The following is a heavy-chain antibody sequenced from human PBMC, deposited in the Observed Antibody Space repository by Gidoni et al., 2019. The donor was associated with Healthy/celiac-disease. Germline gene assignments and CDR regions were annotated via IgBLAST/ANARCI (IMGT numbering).Heavy chain of an antibody. D-gene: IGHD2-2*01. V-gene: IGHV4-39*01. CDR3: ATDFVVVPAATPYYFDY. CDR2: IYDSGST. Sequence: QLQLQESGPGLVKPSETLSLTCTVSGGSISSSSYYWGWIRQPPGKGLEWIGSIYDSGSTYYNPSLKSRVTISVDTSKNQFSLKLSSVTAADTAVYYCATDFVVVPAATPYYFDYWGQGTLVTVSS. CDR1: GGSISSSSYY. J-gene: IGHJ4*02.